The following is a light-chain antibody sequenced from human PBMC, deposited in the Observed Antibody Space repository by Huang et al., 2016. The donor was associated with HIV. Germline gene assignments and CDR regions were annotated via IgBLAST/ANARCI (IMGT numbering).Light chain of an antibody. V-gene: IGKV3-15*01. CDR2: AAA. J-gene: IGKJ1*01. Sequence: EIVMTQSPSTLSVSPGERATLSCRASQSVTRNLAWYQQKPGQAPGLRIYAAATRATGNPARFSGSVSGTELTLTISSLQSEDFAVYYCQQYNYWPQTFGQGTKVEIK. CDR1: QSVTRN. CDR3: QQYNYWPQT.